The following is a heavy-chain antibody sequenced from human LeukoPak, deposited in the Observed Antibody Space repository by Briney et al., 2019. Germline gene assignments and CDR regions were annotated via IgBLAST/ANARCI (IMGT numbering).Heavy chain of an antibody. CDR1: GYTFTSYG. J-gene: IGHJ4*02. CDR3: ARDPFPFDYGDYFDY. Sequence: ASVKVSCKASGYTFTSYGISWVRQAPGQGVEGMGWISAYNGNTNYAQKLQGRVTMTTDTSTSTAYMELRSLRSDDTAVYYCARDPFPFDYGDYFDYWGQGTLVTVSS. CDR2: ISAYNGNT. D-gene: IGHD4-17*01. V-gene: IGHV1-18*01.